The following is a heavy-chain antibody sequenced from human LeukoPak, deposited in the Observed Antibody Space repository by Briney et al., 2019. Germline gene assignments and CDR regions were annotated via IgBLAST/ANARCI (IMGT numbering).Heavy chain of an antibody. D-gene: IGHD4-11*01. J-gene: IGHJ4*02. CDR2: INYSGNT. Sequence: SETLSLTCTVSGDSISSNSYYWLWVRQPPGKGLQWIGSINYSGNTYYSSSLKSRVDISVDTSKNHFSLKLSSVTAADTAMYSCARLVTTSADGNYFDYWGQGTLVTVSS. CDR3: ARLVTTSADGNYFDY. V-gene: IGHV4-39*02. CDR1: GDSISSNSYY.